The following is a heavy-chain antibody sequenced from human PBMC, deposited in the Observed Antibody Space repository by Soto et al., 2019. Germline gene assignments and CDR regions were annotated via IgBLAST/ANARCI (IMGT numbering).Heavy chain of an antibody. CDR3: VRDDFGLGIDY. CDR2: ISAYNGDT. J-gene: IGHJ4*02. CDR1: GYTFNRYG. V-gene: IGHV1-18*01. Sequence: GASVKVSCKASGYTFNRYGISWVRQAPGQGLEWMGWISAYNGDTNYAQKLQGRVTMTTDTSTSTAYMELRSLRSDDTAVYYCVRDDFGLGIDYWGLGTLVTVS. D-gene: IGHD1-26*01.